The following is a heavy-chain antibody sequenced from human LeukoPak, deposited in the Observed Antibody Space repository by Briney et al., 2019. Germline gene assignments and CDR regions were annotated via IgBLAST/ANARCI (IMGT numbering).Heavy chain of an antibody. CDR2: IYYSGST. Sequence: SETLSLTCTVSGGSISSSSYYWGWIRQPPGKGLEWIGSIYYSGSTYYNPSLKSRVTISVDTSKNQFSLKLSSVTAADTAVYYCASLGYCSGGSCYPGDYWGQGTLVTVSS. V-gene: IGHV4-39*01. D-gene: IGHD2-15*01. J-gene: IGHJ4*02. CDR1: GGSISSSSYY. CDR3: ASLGYCSGGSCYPGDY.